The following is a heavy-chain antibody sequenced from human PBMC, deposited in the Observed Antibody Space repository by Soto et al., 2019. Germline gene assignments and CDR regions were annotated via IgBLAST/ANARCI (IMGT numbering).Heavy chain of an antibody. V-gene: IGHV3-33*01. J-gene: IGHJ4*02. D-gene: IGHD2-21*02. Sequence: QVQLVESGGGVVQPGRSLRLSCAASGFTFSSYGMHWVRQAPGKGLEWVAVIWHDGSTKYYADSVKGRFTIARDNSKNTLELQRNSLRAEDTAGYYWARDGGDLRVDYWGQGTLVTVSS. CDR3: ARDGGDLRVDY. CDR1: GFTFSSYG. CDR2: IWHDGSTK.